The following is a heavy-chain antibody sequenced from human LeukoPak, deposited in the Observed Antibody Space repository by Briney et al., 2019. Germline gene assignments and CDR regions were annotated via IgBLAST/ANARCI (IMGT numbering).Heavy chain of an antibody. CDR1: GGTFSSYA. CDR3: ASSARYYGFWSGRRAFYYYYYMDV. J-gene: IGHJ6*03. D-gene: IGHD3-3*01. CDR2: IIPIFGTA. Sequence: SVKVSCKASGGTFSSYAISWVRQAPGQGLEWMGGIIPIFGTANYAQKFQGRVTITADESTSTAYMELSSLRSEDTAVYYCASSARYYGFWSGRRAFYYYYYMDVWGKGTTVTVSS. V-gene: IGHV1-69*13.